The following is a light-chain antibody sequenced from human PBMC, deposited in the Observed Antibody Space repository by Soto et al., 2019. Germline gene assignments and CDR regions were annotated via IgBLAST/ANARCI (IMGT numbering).Light chain of an antibody. V-gene: IGKV3-20*01. CDR2: AAS. CDR1: QSVSSSS. Sequence: EIVLTQSPGTLSLSPGDRATLSCRTSQSVSSSSLAWYQQKPGQPPRLLMHAASSRANGIPDRFSGIGSGTDFPLTISRLEPEDFAVYYCQQVARAPLPFGQGTKVEIE. CDR3: QQVARAPLP. J-gene: IGKJ1*01.